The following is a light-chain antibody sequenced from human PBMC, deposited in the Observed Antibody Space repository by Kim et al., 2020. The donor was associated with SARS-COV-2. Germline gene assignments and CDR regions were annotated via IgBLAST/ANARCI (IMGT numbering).Light chain of an antibody. CDR3: QQFGSSLLT. J-gene: IGKJ4*01. CDR2: GAS. CDR1: QSVSSSY. V-gene: IGKV3-20*01. Sequence: SPGERATLSCRASQSVSSSYLAWYQQKPGQAPRLLIYGASSRATGIPDRFSGRGSGTDFTLTISRLEPEDFAVYFCQQFGSSLLTFGGGTKVDIK.